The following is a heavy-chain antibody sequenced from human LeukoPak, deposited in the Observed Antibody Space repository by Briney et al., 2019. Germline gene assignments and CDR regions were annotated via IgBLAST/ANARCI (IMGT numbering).Heavy chain of an antibody. V-gene: IGHV3-48*03. J-gene: IGHJ5*02. CDR3: ARDGYNPRYGSGSYFVNSWFDP. CDR1: GFIFSSYG. Sequence: GGSLRLSCAASGFIFSSYGMSWVRQAPGKGLEWVSYISSSGSSIYYADSVKGRFTISRDNAKNSLYLQMNSLRAEDTAVYYCARDGYNPRYGSGSYFVNSWFDPWGLGTLVIVSS. D-gene: IGHD3-10*01. CDR2: ISSSGSSI.